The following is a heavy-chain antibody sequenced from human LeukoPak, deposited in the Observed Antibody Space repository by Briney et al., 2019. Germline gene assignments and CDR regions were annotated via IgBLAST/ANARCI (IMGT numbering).Heavy chain of an antibody. V-gene: IGHV3-30*02. CDR3: AKGLGKDRFGVVPFYYYYMDV. Sequence: GGSLRLSCAASGFTFSSYGMHWVRQAPGKGLEWVAFIRYDGSNKYYADSVKGRFTISRDNSKNTLYLQMNSLRAEDTAAYYCAKGLGKDRFGVVPFYYYYMDVWGKGTTVTVSS. J-gene: IGHJ6*03. CDR1: GFTFSSYG. D-gene: IGHD3-3*01. CDR2: IRYDGSNK.